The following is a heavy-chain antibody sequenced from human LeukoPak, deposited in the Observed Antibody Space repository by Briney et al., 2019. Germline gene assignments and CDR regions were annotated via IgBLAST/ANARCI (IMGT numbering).Heavy chain of an antibody. CDR3: ARVPWTQIDY. CDR2: ISSSSSTI. D-gene: IGHD3/OR15-3a*01. CDR1: GFTFSSYR. J-gene: IGHJ4*02. Sequence: LTGGSLRLSCAASGFTFSSYRMTWVRQAPGKGLEWVSYISSSSSTIYYAASVKGRFTISRDNAKNSLYLQMNSLRAEDTAVYYCARVPWTQIDYWGQGTLVTVSS. V-gene: IGHV3-48*01.